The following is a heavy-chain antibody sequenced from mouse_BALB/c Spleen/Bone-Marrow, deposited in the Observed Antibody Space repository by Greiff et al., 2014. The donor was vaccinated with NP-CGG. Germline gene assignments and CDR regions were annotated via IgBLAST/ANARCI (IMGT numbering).Heavy chain of an antibody. CDR1: GYTFTSYW. V-gene: IGHV1-87*01. J-gene: IGHJ2*01. Sequence: VQLQQSGAELARPGASVKLSCKASGYTFTSYWMQWVEQRPGQGLEWIGAIYPGDGDTRYTQKFKGKATLTADKSSSTAYMQLSSLASEDSAVYYCARWRYYFDYWGQGTTLTVSS. D-gene: IGHD2-3*01. CDR3: ARWRYYFDY. CDR2: IYPGDGDT.